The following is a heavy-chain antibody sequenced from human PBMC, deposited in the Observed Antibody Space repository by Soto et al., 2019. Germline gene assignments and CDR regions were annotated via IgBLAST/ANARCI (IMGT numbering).Heavy chain of an antibody. J-gene: IGHJ2*01. CDR3: ARVPTRFNWYFDL. Sequence: SETLSLTCTVSGDSISSYSWSWIRQPPGKGLEWIGNIHYNGNTKYSPSLKSRVTMSVDTSKNHFSLKLISVTTADTAVYYCARVPTRFNWYFDLWGRGTLVTVSS. CDR1: GDSISSYS. CDR2: IHYNGNT. V-gene: IGHV4-59*01. D-gene: IGHD4-17*01.